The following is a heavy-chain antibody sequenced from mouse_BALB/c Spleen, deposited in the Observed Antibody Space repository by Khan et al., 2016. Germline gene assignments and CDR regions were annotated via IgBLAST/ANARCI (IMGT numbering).Heavy chain of an antibody. D-gene: IGHD1-1*01. CDR3: AKSYYYGSSYGYWYFDV. CDR2: IWRGGST. V-gene: IGHV2-5-1*01. J-gene: IGHJ1*01. Sequence: QVQLKESGPSLVQPSQSLSITCTVSGFSLTSYGVHWVRQSPGKGLEWLGVIWRGGSTDYNAAFMSRLSITKDNSKSQVFFKMNSLQADDTAIYXCAKSYYYGSSYGYWYFDVWGAGTTVTVSS. CDR1: GFSLTSYG.